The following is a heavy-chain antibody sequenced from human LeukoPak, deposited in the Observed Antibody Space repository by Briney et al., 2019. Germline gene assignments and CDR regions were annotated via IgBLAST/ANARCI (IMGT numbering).Heavy chain of an antibody. D-gene: IGHD3-3*01. CDR1: GGSISSSSYY. CDR3: ARETTTIFGVVTSYYYGMDV. CDR2: IYYSGST. J-gene: IGHJ6*02. Sequence: PSETLSLTCTVSGGSISSSSYYWSWIRQPPGKGLEWIGYIYYSGSTNYNPSLKSRVTISVDTSKNQFSLKLSSVTAADTAVYYCARETTTIFGVVTSYYYGMDVWGQGTTVTVSS. V-gene: IGHV4-61*01.